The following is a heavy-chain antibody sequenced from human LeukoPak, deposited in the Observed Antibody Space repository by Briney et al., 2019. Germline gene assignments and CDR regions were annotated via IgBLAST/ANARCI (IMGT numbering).Heavy chain of an antibody. CDR2: ISYDVGKK. Sequence: PGRSLRLSCAASGFTFSSYGMHWVRQAPGKGLEWVAVISYDVGKKYYADSVKGRFTISRDNSKNTLYLQMNSLRAEDTAVYYCARDLGQGVTMVRGVFDYWGQGTLVTVSS. D-gene: IGHD3-10*01. J-gene: IGHJ4*02. V-gene: IGHV3-30*03. CDR3: ARDLGQGVTMVRGVFDY. CDR1: GFTFSSYG.